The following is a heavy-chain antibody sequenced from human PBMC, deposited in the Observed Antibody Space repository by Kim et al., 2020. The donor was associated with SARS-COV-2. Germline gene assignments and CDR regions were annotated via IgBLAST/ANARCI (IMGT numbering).Heavy chain of an antibody. CDR3: ARGGSYYDSSLSDGGGY. D-gene: IGHD3-22*01. CDR2: IIPIFGTA. J-gene: IGHJ4*02. CDR1: GGTFSSYA. Sequence: SVKVSCKASGGTFSSYAISWVRQAPGQGLEWMGGIIPIFGTANYAQKFQGRVTITADESTSTAYMELSSLRSEDTAVYYCARGGSYYDSSLSDGGGYWGQGTLVTVSS. V-gene: IGHV1-69*13.